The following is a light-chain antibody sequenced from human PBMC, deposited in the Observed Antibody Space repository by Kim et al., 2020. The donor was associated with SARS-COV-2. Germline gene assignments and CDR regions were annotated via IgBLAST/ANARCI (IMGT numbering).Light chain of an antibody. J-gene: IGKJ1*01. CDR3: VQQSGHPRT. CDR1: QAIRND. Sequence: DIQMTQSPSSLSASVGDRVTITCRASQAIRNDLGWYQQKPGKAPKCLIYGASILQSGVPSRFSGSGSGTEFTLTITSLQPEDFATYFCVQQSGHPRTFGQGTKVDIK. V-gene: IGKV1-17*01. CDR2: GAS.